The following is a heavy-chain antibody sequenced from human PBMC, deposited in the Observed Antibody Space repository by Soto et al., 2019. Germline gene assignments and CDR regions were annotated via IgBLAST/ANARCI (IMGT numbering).Heavy chain of an antibody. J-gene: IGHJ4*02. CDR1: GFTFSGYS. D-gene: IGHD3-9*01. CDR3: VREDILGVRSFDY. Sequence: VGSRRLSCAASGFTFSGYSVNWVRQAPGKGLEWVSYISSGSKTIYYAESVKGRFTVSRDNARNSQYLQMNSLRDEDTAVYYCVREDILGVRSFDYWGQGTLVTVSS. V-gene: IGHV3-48*02. CDR2: ISSGSKTI.